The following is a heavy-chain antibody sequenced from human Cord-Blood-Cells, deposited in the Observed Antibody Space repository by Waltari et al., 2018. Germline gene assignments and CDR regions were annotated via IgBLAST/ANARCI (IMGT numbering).Heavy chain of an antibody. J-gene: IGHJ3*02. V-gene: IGHV5-51*01. Sequence: VQLVQSGAEAKKPGESLKISCKGSGYSFTSYWLGWVRQMPGKGLEWIGITYSRDSDTEYSPSFHGQVTMSADKSLSTAYLQWGSRMGSGTVMYYGARRVDSLTGGTDACVIWGQGTMATVSS. CDR1: GYSFTSYW. CDR2: TYSRDSDT. D-gene: IGHD7-27*01. CDR3: ARRVDSLTGGTDACVI.